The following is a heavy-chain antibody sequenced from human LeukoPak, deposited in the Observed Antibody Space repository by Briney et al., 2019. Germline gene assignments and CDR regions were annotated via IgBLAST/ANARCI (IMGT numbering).Heavy chain of an antibody. CDR3: ARAGYGLGNYYQNR. Sequence: PGGSLRLSCAASGFTFSSHWMHWVRQAPGKGLVWVSRLKSDGRSTSYADSVKGRFTISRDNAKNSLFLQMSSLRAEDTAVYYCARAGYGLGNYYQNRWGQGTLVTVSS. CDR2: LKSDGRST. J-gene: IGHJ4*02. V-gene: IGHV3-74*01. D-gene: IGHD3-10*01. CDR1: GFTFSSHW.